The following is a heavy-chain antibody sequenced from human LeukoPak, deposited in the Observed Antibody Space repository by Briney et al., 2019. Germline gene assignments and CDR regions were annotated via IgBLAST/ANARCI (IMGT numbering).Heavy chain of an antibody. CDR2: IYYSGST. Sequence: PSETLSLTCTVSGGSISSYYRSWIRQPPGKGLEWIGYIYYSGSTNYNPSLKSRVTISVDTSKNQFSLKLSSVTAADTAVYYCARDLTGDYGALWDYWGQGTLVTVSS. CDR3: ARDLTGDYGALWDY. D-gene: IGHD4-17*01. CDR1: GGSISSYY. V-gene: IGHV4-59*01. J-gene: IGHJ4*02.